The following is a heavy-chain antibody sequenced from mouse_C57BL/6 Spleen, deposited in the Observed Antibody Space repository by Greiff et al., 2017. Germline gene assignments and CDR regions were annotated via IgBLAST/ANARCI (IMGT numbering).Heavy chain of an antibody. CDR2: IRSKSNNYAT. CDR1: GFSFNTYA. D-gene: IGHD2-3*01. J-gene: IGHJ4*01. Sequence: EVKLVESGGGLVQPKGSLKLSCAASGFSFNTYAMNWVRQAPGKGLEWVARIRSKSNNYATYYADSVKDRFTISRDDSESMLYLQMNNLKTEDTAMYYCVRFYDGYYGGAMDYWGQGTSVTVSS. CDR3: VRFYDGYYGGAMDY. V-gene: IGHV10-1*01.